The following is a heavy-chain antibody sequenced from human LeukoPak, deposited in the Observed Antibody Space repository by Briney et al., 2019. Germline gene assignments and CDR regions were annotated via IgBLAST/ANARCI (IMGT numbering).Heavy chain of an antibody. CDR1: GLTFSSHW. CDR3: ARIGYSSSSFDY. Sequence: GGSLRLSCAASGLTFSSHWMHWVRQAPGKGLEWVANIKQDGSQTYYVDSVKGRLTISRDNAANSLFLQINSLRAEDTAVYYCARIGYSSSSFDYWGQGTLVIVSS. J-gene: IGHJ4*02. D-gene: IGHD6-13*01. V-gene: IGHV3-7*01. CDR2: IKQDGSQT.